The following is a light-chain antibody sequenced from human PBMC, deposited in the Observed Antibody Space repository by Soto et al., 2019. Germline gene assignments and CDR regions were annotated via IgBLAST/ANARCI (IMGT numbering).Light chain of an antibody. CDR1: QSVSSSY. CDR2: GAS. CDR3: QQYGSSPMYT. V-gene: IGKV3-20*01. J-gene: IGKJ2*01. Sequence: EIVVTQSPGTLSLSPGERATLSCRASQSVSSSYLAWYQQKPGQAPRLLIYGASSRATGIPDRFSGSGSGTDFTLTISRREHEDFAVYYCQQYGSSPMYTFGQGTKLEIK.